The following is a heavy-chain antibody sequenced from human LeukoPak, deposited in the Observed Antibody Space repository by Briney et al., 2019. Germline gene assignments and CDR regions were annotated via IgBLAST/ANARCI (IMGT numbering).Heavy chain of an antibody. CDR1: GGSISSYY. CDR2: IYTSGST. Sequence: SETLSLTCTVSGGSISSYYRSWIRQPAGKGLEWIGRIYTSGSTNYDPSPKSRVTMSVDTSKNQFSLKLSSVTAADTAVYYCARDVNRGSSWAFDYWGQGTLATVPS. D-gene: IGHD6-13*01. J-gene: IGHJ4*02. CDR3: ARDVNRGSSWAFDY. V-gene: IGHV4-4*07.